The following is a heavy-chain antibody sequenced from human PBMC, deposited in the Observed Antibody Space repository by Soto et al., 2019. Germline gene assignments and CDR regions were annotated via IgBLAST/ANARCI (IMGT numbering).Heavy chain of an antibody. V-gene: IGHV3-7*01. Sequence: GSLRLSCAASGFTFSSYWMSWVRQAPGKGLEWVANIKQDGSEKYYVDSVKGRFTISRDNAKNSLYLQMNSLRGEDTALYYCARDTNDSSGWLNWFDPWGQGTLVTVSS. CDR2: IKQDGSEK. J-gene: IGHJ5*02. CDR3: ARDTNDSSGWLNWFDP. CDR1: GFTFSSYW. D-gene: IGHD3-22*01.